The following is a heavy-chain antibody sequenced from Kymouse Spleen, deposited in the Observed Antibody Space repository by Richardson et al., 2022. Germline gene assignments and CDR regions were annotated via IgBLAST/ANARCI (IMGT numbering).Heavy chain of an antibody. CDR1: GFTFSSYG. CDR2: IWYDGSNK. J-gene: IGHJ6*02. Sequence: QVQLVESGGGVVQPGRSLRLSCAASGFTFSSYGMHWVRQAPGKGLEWVAVIWYDGSNKYYADSVKGRFTISRDNSKNTLYLQMNSLRAEDTAVYYCARDRGSGWYEYYYYYGMDVWGQGTTVTVSS. CDR3: ARDRGSGWYEYYYYYGMDV. V-gene: IGHV3-33*01. D-gene: IGHD6-19*01.